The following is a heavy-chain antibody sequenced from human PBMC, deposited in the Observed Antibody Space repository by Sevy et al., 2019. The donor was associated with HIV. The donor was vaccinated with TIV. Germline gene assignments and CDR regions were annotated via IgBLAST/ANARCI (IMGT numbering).Heavy chain of an antibody. V-gene: IGHV1-18*01. Sequence: ASVKVSCKASGYTFTSYGISWVRQAPGQGLEWMGWISAYNGNTNYAQKLQGRVTMTPDTSTGTAYMELRSLRSDDTAVYYCARGGRYCSSTSCYTRNWFDPWGQGTLVTVSS. J-gene: IGHJ5*02. CDR2: ISAYNGNT. D-gene: IGHD2-2*02. CDR3: ARGGRYCSSTSCYTRNWFDP. CDR1: GYTFTSYG.